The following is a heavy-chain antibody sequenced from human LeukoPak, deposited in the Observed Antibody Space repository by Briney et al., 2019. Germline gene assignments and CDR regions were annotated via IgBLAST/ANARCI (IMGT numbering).Heavy chain of an antibody. J-gene: IGHJ4*02. V-gene: IGHV3-23*01. CDR2: ISHSGSSI. CDR1: GFTFSNYL. CDR3: AMALDY. Sequence: GGSLRLSCVASGFTFSNYLMNWVRQAPGKGLEWVSGISHSGSSIYYADSVKGRFTISRDNSKNTLYLQMDRLRVADTAVYYCAMALDYWGQGTLVTVSS.